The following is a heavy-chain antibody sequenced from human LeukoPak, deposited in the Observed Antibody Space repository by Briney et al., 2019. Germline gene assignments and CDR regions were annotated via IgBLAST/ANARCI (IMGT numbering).Heavy chain of an antibody. CDR3: ARAVELYYDNSGYYSDPYFDY. V-gene: IGHV4-38-2*02. D-gene: IGHD3-22*01. Sequence: SETLSLTCTVSGDSIRRGYYWGWIRQTPGKGLQWIGSIYHSGGTYYEPSPKSRVTISVDTSRNQFSLKMSSVTAADTAVFYCARAVELYYDNSGYYSDPYFDYWGQGTLVTVSS. J-gene: IGHJ4*02. CDR2: IYHSGGT. CDR1: GDSIRRGYY.